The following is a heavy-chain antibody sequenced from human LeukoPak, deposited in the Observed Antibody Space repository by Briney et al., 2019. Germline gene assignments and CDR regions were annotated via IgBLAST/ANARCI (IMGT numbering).Heavy chain of an antibody. D-gene: IGHD2-15*01. CDR1: GGSFSGYY. V-gene: IGHV4-34*01. Sequence: PSETLSLTCAVYGGSFSGYYWSWIRQPPGKGLEWIGEINHSGSTYYNPSLKSRVTISVDTSKNQISLKVTSVTAADTAIYYCSRLYSGTRPPDYWGQGTLVTVSS. CDR2: INHSGST. J-gene: IGHJ4*02. CDR3: SRLYSGTRPPDY.